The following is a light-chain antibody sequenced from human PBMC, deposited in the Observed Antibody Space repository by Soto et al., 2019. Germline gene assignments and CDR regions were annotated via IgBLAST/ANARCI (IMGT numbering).Light chain of an antibody. CDR2: EVN. Sequence: QSALTQPASVSGSPGQSITISCTGTSSDVGGYNYVSWYQQHPGKAPKLMIYEVNKRPSGVPDRFSGSKSGNTASLTVSGLQAEDEADYYCSSYVGSNRGVFGGGTKVTVL. J-gene: IGLJ3*02. V-gene: IGLV2-8*01. CDR3: SSYVGSNRGV. CDR1: SSDVGGYNY.